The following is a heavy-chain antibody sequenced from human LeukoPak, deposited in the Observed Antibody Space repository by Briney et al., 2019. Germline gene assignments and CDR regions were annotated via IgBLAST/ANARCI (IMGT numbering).Heavy chain of an antibody. J-gene: IGHJ4*02. CDR3: AREGDYYSSGSYYQGVDY. V-gene: IGHV4-39*07. CDR1: GGSISSSSYY. CDR2: IHYSGST. D-gene: IGHD3-10*01. Sequence: PSETLSLTCTVSGGSISSSSYYWGWIRQPPGKGLEWIGSIHYSGSTNYNPSLKSRVTISVDTSKNQFSLKLSSVTAADTAVYYCAREGDYYSSGSYYQGVDYWGQGTLVTVSS.